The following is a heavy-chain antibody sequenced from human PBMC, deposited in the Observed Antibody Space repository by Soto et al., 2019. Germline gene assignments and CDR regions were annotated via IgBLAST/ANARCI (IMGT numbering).Heavy chain of an antibody. Sequence: QPGGSLRLSCAASGFTFSSYGMHWVRQAPGKGLEWVAVISYDGSNKYYADSVKGRFTISRDNSKNTLYLQMNSLRAEDTAVYYCAKDFLVPRIVATIARSHFDYWGQGTLVTVSS. D-gene: IGHD5-12*01. V-gene: IGHV3-30*18. CDR2: ISYDGSNK. CDR3: AKDFLVPRIVATIARSHFDY. J-gene: IGHJ4*02. CDR1: GFTFSSYG.